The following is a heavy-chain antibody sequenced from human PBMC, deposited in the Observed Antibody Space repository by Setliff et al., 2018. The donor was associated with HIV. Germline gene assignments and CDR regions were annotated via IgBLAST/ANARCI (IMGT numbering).Heavy chain of an antibody. Sequence: GGSLRLSCAASGFAFSFYAMNWVRQAPGKGLEWVSYISSSGTTIYYADSVKGRFTISRDNSKNTLYLQMNGLRAEDTAVYYCAKTLPTLYPPHDYYFAMDVWGQGTTVTVSS. V-gene: IGHV3-48*01. CDR2: ISSSGTTI. CDR3: AKTLPTLYPPHDYYFAMDV. CDR1: GFAFSFYA. D-gene: IGHD2-15*01. J-gene: IGHJ6*02.